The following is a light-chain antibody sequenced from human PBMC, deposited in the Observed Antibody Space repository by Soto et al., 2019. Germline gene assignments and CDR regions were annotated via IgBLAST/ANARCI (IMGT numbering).Light chain of an antibody. CDR2: GAS. V-gene: IGKV3-20*01. Sequence: EIVLTQSPGTLSLSPGERATLSCRASQSVGGNSLAWCRHQPGQAPRLLIYGASSRATDIPDRFSGSASGTDFTLTISRLEPEDFAVYYCHHYGSSRDTFGQGTKLEIK. CDR3: HHYGSSRDT. J-gene: IGKJ2*01. CDR1: QSVGGNS.